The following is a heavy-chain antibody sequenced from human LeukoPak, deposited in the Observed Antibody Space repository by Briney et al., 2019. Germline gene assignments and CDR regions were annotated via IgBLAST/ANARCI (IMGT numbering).Heavy chain of an antibody. CDR2: IYHSGST. CDR1: GGSISSGGYS. CDR3: ARAKNQLPRFDP. J-gene: IGHJ5*02. Sequence: SETLSLTCAVSGGSISSGGYSWSWIRQPPGKGLEWVGYIYHSGSTYYNPSLKSRDTISVDRSKNQFSLKLSSVTAADTAVYYCARAKNQLPRFDPWGQGTLVTVSS. D-gene: IGHD2-2*01. V-gene: IGHV4-30-2*01.